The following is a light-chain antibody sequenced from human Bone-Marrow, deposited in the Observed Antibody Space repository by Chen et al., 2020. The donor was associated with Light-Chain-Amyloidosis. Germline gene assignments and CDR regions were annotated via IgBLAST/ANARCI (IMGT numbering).Light chain of an antibody. V-gene: IGKV2-28*01. CDR3: MQALQTPLT. CDR2: LGS. J-gene: IGKJ4*01. Sequence: DIVMTQSPISMSVTPGEPASISFRSSHSLLHSIRYTYLDWYLKKPGQSPQLLIYLGSNRASGVPDRFSGSGSGTDFTLKISRVEAEDVGVYYCMQALQTPLTVGGGTKVEI. CDR1: HSLLHSIRYTY.